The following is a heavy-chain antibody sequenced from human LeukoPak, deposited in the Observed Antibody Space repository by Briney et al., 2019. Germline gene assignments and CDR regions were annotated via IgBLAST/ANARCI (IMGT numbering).Heavy chain of an antibody. J-gene: IGHJ6*03. CDR1: GFTFSDHH. V-gene: IGHV3-72*01. Sequence: PGGSLSFSCAASGFTFSDHHVDRLRQAPGKGLKWVGRCRNKAQSYSTEYAASVEGRFTISRDESKNTPYLQMNSLKTADTAVYYCAAHVNPHGYMDVWGRGTTVTV. CDR3: AAHVNPHGYMDV. CDR2: CRNKAQSYST.